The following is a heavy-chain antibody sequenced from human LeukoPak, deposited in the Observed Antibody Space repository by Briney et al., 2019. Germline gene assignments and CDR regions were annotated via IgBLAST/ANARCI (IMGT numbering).Heavy chain of an antibody. CDR1: GFTFSNYA. J-gene: IGHJ4*02. D-gene: IGHD1-26*01. CDR3: AKKWGVGTTTLDYFDY. V-gene: IGHV3-23*01. CDR2: ISGSGGST. Sequence: GGSLRLSCAASGFTFSNYAISWVRQAPGKGLEWVSGISGSGGSTYYADSVKGRFTISRDNSKNTLYLQMNSLTDEDTAVYYCAKKWGVGTTTLDYFDYWGQGTLVTVSS.